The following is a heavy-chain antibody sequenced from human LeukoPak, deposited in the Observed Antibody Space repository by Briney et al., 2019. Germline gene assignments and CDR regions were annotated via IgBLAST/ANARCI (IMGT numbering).Heavy chain of an antibody. Sequence: ASVKVSCKTSGDTFTTHGIHWVRQAPGQGLEWMGRINPGSGYTKYSEKFQGRVTFTRDTDATTAYLEVNNLRSEDTAVYYCARGGWSIIWSGVPDIWFGPWGQGTLVTVSS. CDR3: ARGGWSIIWSGVPDIWFGP. V-gene: IGHV1-3*01. CDR1: GDTFTTHG. D-gene: IGHD3-10*01. J-gene: IGHJ5*02. CDR2: INPGSGYT.